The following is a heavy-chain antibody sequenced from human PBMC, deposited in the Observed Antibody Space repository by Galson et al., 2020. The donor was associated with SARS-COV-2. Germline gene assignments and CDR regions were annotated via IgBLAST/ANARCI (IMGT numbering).Heavy chain of an antibody. V-gene: IGHV4-59*13. CDR3: AVVFGDFDL. J-gene: IGHJ2*01. D-gene: IGHD3-10*02. CDR1: GGSISSYY. Sequence: SETLSLTCTVSGGSISSYYWSWIRQPPGKGLEWIGYIYYSGSTNYNPSLKSRVTISVDTSKNQFSLKLSSVTAADTAVYYCAVVFGDFDLWGRGTLVTVSS. CDR2: IYYSGST.